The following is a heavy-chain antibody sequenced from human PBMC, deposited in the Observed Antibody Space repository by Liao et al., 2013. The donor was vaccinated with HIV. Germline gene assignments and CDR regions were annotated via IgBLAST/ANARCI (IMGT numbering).Heavy chain of an antibody. D-gene: IGHD2-21*01. CDR2: IYTSGST. Sequence: QVQLQESGPGLVKASETLSLTCTVSGSSISSYYWSWIRQPAGKGLEWIGRIYTSGSTNYNPSLKSRVTMSVDTSKNQFSLKLSSVTAADTAVYYCARDRDELRYNWFDPWGQGTLVTVSS. CDR3: ARDRDELRYNWFDP. V-gene: IGHV4-4*07. J-gene: IGHJ5*02. CDR1: GSSISSYY.